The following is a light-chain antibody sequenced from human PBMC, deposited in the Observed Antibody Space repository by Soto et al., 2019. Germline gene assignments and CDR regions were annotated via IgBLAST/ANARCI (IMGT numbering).Light chain of an antibody. J-gene: IGKJ1*01. CDR1: QNVRNY. V-gene: IGKV1-39*01. Sequence: DIQMTQSPSSLSASVGDRVTITCRASQNVRNYLNWYQKKSGEAPNLLIFAASTLQSGVPSRFNGSGAETEFTLTISSLQPEDFATYYCQESYTRAFGQGTVVEI. CDR2: AAS. CDR3: QESYTRA.